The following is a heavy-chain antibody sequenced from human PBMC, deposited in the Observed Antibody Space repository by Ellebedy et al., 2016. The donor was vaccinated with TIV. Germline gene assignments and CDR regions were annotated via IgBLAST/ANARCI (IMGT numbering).Heavy chain of an antibody. CDR2: ISYDGSNK. J-gene: IGHJ4*02. D-gene: IGHD2-15*01. V-gene: IGHV3-30-3*01. Sequence: GESLKISXAVSGFSFRTYAMHRVRQAPGKGLEWVAVISYDGSNKYYADSAKGRFTTSRDNSKNTMYLQMNSLRVEDTAVYYCASPSYCSGDTCTSLFDYWGQGTLVTVSS. CDR3: ASPSYCSGDTCTSLFDY. CDR1: GFSFRTYA.